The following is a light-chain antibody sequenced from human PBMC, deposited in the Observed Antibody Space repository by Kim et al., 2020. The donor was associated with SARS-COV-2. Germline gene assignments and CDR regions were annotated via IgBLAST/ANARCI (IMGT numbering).Light chain of an antibody. V-gene: IGKV1-8*01. J-gene: IGKJ4*01. CDR1: QGISSY. CDR3: QQYCSYPLT. CDR2: AAS. Sequence: ASTGDRVAIACRTSQGISSYLAWYQQNPGRAPKLLIYAASTLQSGGPSRFSGSGSGTDFTLTISCLQSEDFATYYCQQYCSYPLTFGGGTKVDIK.